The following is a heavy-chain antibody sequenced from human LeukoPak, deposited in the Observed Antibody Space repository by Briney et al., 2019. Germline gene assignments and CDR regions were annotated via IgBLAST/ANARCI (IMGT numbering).Heavy chain of an antibody. CDR1: GFTFSGST. CDR3: AKLTNWNDAFDI. V-gene: IGHV3-73*01. CDR2: IRTKANNYAT. Sequence: GGSLKLSCAASGFTFSGSTMHWVRQASGKGLEWVGHIRTKANNYATIYAASVEGRFTISRDDSENTAYLQMNSLRTDDTAVYYCAKLTNWNDAFDIWGQGTLVTVSS. J-gene: IGHJ3*02. D-gene: IGHD1-1*01.